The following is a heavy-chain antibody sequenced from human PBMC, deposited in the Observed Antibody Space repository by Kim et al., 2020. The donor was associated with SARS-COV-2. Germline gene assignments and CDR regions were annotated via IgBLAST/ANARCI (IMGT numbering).Heavy chain of an antibody. CDR2: IDPSDSYT. J-gene: IGHJ6*02. V-gene: IGHV5-10-1*01. D-gene: IGHD3-10*01. CDR3: ARFPDYYGSGENRKRGAMDV. Sequence: GESLKISCKGSGYSFTSYWISWVRQMPGKGLEWMGRIDPSDSYTNYSPSFQGHVTISADKSISTAYLQWSSLKASDTAMYYCARFPDYYGSGENRKRGAMDVWVQGTTVTVSS. CDR1: GYSFTSYW.